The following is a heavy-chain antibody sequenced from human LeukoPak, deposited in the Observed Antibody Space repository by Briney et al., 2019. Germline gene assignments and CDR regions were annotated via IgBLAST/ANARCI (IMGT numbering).Heavy chain of an antibody. V-gene: IGHV4-4*02. J-gene: IGHJ4*02. D-gene: IGHD3-10*01. CDR3: ARGNTMVRGVIFD. CDR1: GGSISSSNW. CDR2: IYHSGST. Sequence: SETLSLTCAVSGGSISSSNWWSWVRQPPGKGLEWIGEIYHSGSTNYNPSLKSRVTISVDKSKNQFSLKLSSVTAADTAVYYYARGNTMVRGVIFDWGQGTLVTVSS.